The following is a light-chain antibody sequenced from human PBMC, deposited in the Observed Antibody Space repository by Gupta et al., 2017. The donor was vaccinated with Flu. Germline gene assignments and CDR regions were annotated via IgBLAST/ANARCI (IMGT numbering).Light chain of an antibody. J-gene: IGLJ3*02. CDR1: SSNIGKNF. Sequence: QSVLTQPPSVTAAPGQKVTISCSGSSSNIGKNFVSWYQQLPGTAPKLLIFENSNRPSGIPDRFSGSKSGTSATLGITGLQTGDEAEYYCATWDSSLIAGVFGGGTTLTDL. V-gene: IGLV1-51*02. CDR2: ENS. CDR3: ATWDSSLIAGV.